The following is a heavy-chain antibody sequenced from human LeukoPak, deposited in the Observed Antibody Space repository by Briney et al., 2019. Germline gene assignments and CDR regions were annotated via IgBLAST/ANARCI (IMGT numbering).Heavy chain of an antibody. CDR3: ARDEGGWLQFRYGMDV. D-gene: IGHD5-24*01. Sequence: GGSLRLSCAASGFTFSSYSMNWVRQAPGKGLEWVSSISSSSSTIYYADSVKGRFTISRDNAKNSLYLQMNSLRAEDTAVYYCARDEGGWLQFRYGMDVWGQGTTVTVSS. CDR2: ISSSSSTI. CDR1: GFTFSSYS. V-gene: IGHV3-21*04. J-gene: IGHJ6*02.